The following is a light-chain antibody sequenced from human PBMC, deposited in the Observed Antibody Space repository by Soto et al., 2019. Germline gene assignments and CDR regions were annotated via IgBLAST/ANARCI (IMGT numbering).Light chain of an antibody. J-gene: IGLJ2*01. V-gene: IGLV3-21*02. Sequence: SYELTQPPSVSVAPGQTAKITCAGVNIDTKSMHWYQQRPGQAPVLVVHDDTDRAAGIPERFSGSKSGGTATLTISRVEAGDEADYYCQVWDIITYHVVFGGGTQLTVL. CDR3: QVWDIITYHVV. CDR2: DDT. CDR1: NIDTKS.